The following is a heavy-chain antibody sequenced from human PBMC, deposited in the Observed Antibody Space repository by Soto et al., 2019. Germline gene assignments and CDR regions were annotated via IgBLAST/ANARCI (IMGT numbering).Heavy chain of an antibody. CDR1: GYSFTSYW. CDR2: IYPGDSDT. V-gene: IGHV5-51*01. Sequence: GESLKISCKGSGYSFTSYWIGWVRQMPGKGLEWMGIIYPGDSDTRYSPSFQGQVTISADKSISTAYLQWSSLKASDTAMYYCARLNKPDAKRPLGYYYYYGMDVWGQGTTVTVSS. D-gene: IGHD3-10*01. CDR3: ARLNKPDAKRPLGYYYYYGMDV. J-gene: IGHJ6*02.